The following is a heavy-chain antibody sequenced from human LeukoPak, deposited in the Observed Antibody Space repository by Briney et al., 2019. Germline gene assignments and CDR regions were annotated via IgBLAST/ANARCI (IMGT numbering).Heavy chain of an antibody. J-gene: IGHJ3*02. CDR3: ARQGYSYQVDASDI. V-gene: IGHV4-30-4*08. CDR1: GGSISSGDYY. Sequence: SQTLSLTCTVSGGSISSGDYYCNWIRQAPGKGLEWIGEIHQSGSTSYNPSLKSRVTILVDTSKNHFSLRLSSVTAADTAVYYCARQGYSYQVDASDIWGQGTMVTVSS. CDR2: IHQSGST. D-gene: IGHD5-12*01.